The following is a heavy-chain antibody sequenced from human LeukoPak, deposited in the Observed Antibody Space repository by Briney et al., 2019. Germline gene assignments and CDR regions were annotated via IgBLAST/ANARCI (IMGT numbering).Heavy chain of an antibody. D-gene: IGHD3-9*01. J-gene: IGHJ4*02. CDR1: GYTFSSYA. V-gene: IGHV7-4-1*02. CDR2: INTNTGNP. CDR3: ARAFDILSGYVTDY. Sequence: ASVKVSCKASGYTFSSYAINWVRQAPGRGLEWMGWINTNTGNPTYAQAFTGRFVFSLDTSVSTAYLQISSLKAEDTAVYYCARAFDILSGYVTDYWGQGTLVTVSS.